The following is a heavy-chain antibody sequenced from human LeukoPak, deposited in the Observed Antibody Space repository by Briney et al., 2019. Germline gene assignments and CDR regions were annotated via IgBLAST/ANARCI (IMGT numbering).Heavy chain of an antibody. D-gene: IGHD2/OR15-2a*01. Sequence: GGSLRLSCAASGNYWMHWVRQAPGKGLVWVSHINSDGSWTSYADSVKGRFNISKDNAKNTVYLQMNSLRAEDTAVYYCVSFYETYWGRGTLVTVSS. V-gene: IGHV3-74*01. CDR2: INSDGSWT. CDR3: VSFYETY. J-gene: IGHJ4*02. CDR1: GNYW.